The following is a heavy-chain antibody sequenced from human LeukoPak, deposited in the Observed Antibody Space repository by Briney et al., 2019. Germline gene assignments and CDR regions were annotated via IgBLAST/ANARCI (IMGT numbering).Heavy chain of an antibody. CDR3: AIAVGWELGY. Sequence: PGGSLRLSCATSGLRSSSYWMSWVRQAPGKGREWVANIDQDESERNYVDSAKGRFTISRDGAKNSVYLQMNSLKDEDTAVYYCAIAVGWELGYWGQGTLVTVSS. CDR2: IDQDESER. J-gene: IGHJ4*02. V-gene: IGHV3-7*01. CDR1: GLRSSSYW. D-gene: IGHD1-26*01.